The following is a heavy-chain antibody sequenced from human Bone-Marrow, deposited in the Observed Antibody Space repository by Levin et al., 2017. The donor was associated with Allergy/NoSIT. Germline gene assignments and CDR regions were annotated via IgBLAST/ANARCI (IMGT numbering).Heavy chain of an antibody. J-gene: IGHJ5*02. D-gene: IGHD3-9*01. Sequence: SETLSLTCTVSGGSISSSSYYWGWIRQPPGKGLEWIGSIYYSGSTYYNPSLKSRVTISVDTSKNQFSLKLSSVTAADTAVYYCARWVGILTGDDENWFDPWGQGTLVTVSS. V-gene: IGHV4-39*01. CDR1: GGSISSSSYY. CDR2: IYYSGST. CDR3: ARWVGILTGDDENWFDP.